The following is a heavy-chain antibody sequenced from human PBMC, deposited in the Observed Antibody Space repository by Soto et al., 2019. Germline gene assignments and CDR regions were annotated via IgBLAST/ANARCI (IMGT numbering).Heavy chain of an antibody. J-gene: IGHJ3*01. CDR2: FIPIFRTL. D-gene: IGHD3-22*01. Sequence: QVQLIQSEAEVKKPGSSVRVSCTASGGIFGSHGFSWVRQAPGQRLEWVGGFIPIFRTLTYTEEFQARVRIAADESTNTVYLDLSSLTSEDTAVYYCVRDRRIYYSDPHDEFGASDYEVWGQGTMVSVSS. CDR1: GGIFGSHG. CDR3: VRDRRIYYSDPHDEFGASDYEV. V-gene: IGHV1-69*01.